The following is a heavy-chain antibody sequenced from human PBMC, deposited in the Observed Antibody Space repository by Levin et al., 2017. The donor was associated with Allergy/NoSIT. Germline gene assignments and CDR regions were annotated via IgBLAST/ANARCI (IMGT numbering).Heavy chain of an antibody. V-gene: IGHV3-74*01. CDR1: GFIVNNYW. CDR2: ITSDGTTT. J-gene: IGHJ4*02. D-gene: IGHD4-17*01. CDR3: ARDGDGDYPIDY. Sequence: GGSLRLSCAASGFIVNNYWMHWVRQAPGKGLAWVSRITSDGTTTSYADSVKGRFTISRDNAKNTLYLQMNSLRVEDTAVYYCARDGDGDYPIDYWGQGTLVTVSS.